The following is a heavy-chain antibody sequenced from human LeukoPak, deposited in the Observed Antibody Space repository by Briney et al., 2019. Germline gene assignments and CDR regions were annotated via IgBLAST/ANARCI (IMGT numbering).Heavy chain of an antibody. CDR1: GFTFSSYG. V-gene: IGHV3-23*01. CDR2: ISNSGGST. J-gene: IGHJ6*02. D-gene: IGHD6-13*01. Sequence: GGSLRLSCAASGFTFSSYGMSWVRQAPGKGLEWVSAISNSGGSTPYADSVKGRFTISRDNSKNTLYLQMNSLRGGDTAVYYCARGPWSAAGYNGMDVWGQGTTVTVSS. CDR3: ARGPWSAAGYNGMDV.